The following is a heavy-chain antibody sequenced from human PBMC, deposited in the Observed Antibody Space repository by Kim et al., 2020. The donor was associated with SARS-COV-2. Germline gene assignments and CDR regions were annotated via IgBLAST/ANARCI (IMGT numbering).Heavy chain of an antibody. Sequence: SVKVSCKASGGTFSSYAISWVRQAPGQGLEWMGGIIPIFGTANYAQKFQGRVTITADESTSTAYMELSSLRSEDTAVYYCAIGRRNKYGSGGIRTYGMDVWGQGTTVTVSS. CDR1: GGTFSSYA. D-gene: IGHD2-15*01. CDR2: IIPIFGTA. CDR3: AIGRRNKYGSGGIRTYGMDV. V-gene: IGHV1-69*13. J-gene: IGHJ6*02.